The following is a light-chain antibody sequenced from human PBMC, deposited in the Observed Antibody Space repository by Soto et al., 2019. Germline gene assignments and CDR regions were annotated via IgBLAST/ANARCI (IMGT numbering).Light chain of an antibody. J-gene: IGLJ3*02. CDR3: SSYTSSGTLL. CDR2: EVS. V-gene: IGLV2-14*01. Sequence: QSALTQPASVSGSPGQSITISCTGTISDVGGYDYVSWYQQYPNTAPKLIISEVSNRPSGVSSRFSGSKSGNTASLNISGLQAEDEADYYCSSYTSSGTLLFGGGTKLTVL. CDR1: ISDVGGYDY.